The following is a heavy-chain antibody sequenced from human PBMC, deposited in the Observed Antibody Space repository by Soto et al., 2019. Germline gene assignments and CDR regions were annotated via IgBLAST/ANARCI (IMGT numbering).Heavy chain of an antibody. V-gene: IGHV4-39*01. CDR1: GGSISSSRYR. CDR2: IYYSGSI. J-gene: IGHJ4*02. D-gene: IGHD3-3*01. CDR3: ATVDGLGVVTPFMDY. Sequence: QLQLQESGPGLVKPSETLSLICTVSGGSISSSRYRWGWVRQPPGKGLEWIGTIYYSGSIHYNPSLKSRVTISVDTSKSQFSLRLNSVTAADTAVYYCATVDGLGVVTPFMDYWDQGTLVTVSS.